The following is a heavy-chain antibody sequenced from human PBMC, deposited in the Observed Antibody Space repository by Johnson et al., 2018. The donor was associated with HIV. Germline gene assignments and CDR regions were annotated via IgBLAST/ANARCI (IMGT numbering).Heavy chain of an antibody. CDR1: GFTVRSNH. V-gene: IGHV3-15*01. Sequence: VQLVESGGGLVQPGGSLRLSCAASGFTVRSNHISWVRQTPGKGLEWVGRIKSKTDGGTTDYAAPVKGRFTISRDDSKNNLYLQMNSLKTEDTAVYYCTTDRYAFDIWGQGTLVTVSS. D-gene: IGHD1-1*01. J-gene: IGHJ3*02. CDR2: IKSKTDGGTT. CDR3: TTDRYAFDI.